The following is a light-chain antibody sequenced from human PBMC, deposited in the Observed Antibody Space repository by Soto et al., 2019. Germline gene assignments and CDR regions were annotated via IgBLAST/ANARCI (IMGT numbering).Light chain of an antibody. V-gene: IGKV3-15*01. CDR3: QQYNNWPQT. Sequence: EIVMTQSPATLSLSPGERATLSCRASQSVSSNFAWYQQKPGQAPRLLLYGASTRATGIPSRFSGSGSGSEFTLTISSLKSEDYAVYYCQQYNNWPQTFGQGTKVEIK. CDR2: GAS. CDR1: QSVSSN. J-gene: IGKJ1*01.